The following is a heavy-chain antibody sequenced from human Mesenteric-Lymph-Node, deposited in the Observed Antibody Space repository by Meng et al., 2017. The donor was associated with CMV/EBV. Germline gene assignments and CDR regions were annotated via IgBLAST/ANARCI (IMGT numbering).Heavy chain of an antibody. Sequence: GGSLRLSCAASGFTFSDYAVVWVRQTPGSGLEWASAISGSSGRTYYADSVKGRFTISRDNSKNTLYLQMSSLRAEDTAVYYCAKARVSTYYSFYYYGLDVWGQGTTVTVSS. CDR1: GFTFSDYA. CDR3: AKARVSTYYSFYYYGLDV. J-gene: IGHJ6*02. D-gene: IGHD3-22*01. CDR2: ISGSSGRT. V-gene: IGHV3-23*01.